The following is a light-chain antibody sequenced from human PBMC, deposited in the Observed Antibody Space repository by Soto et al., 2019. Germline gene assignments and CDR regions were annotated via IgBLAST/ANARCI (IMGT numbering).Light chain of an antibody. Sequence: QSVLTQPASVSGSPGQSISISCTGTSSDVGSYNYVSWYQQHPGKAPKLMIYEVSDRPSGISSRFYGSKSGNKDSLTISGLQTEDEADYYRSSYTSSSTLFGKGTKVTVL. CDR3: SSYTSSSTL. CDR2: EVS. J-gene: IGLJ1*01. V-gene: IGLV2-14*01. CDR1: SSDVGSYNY.